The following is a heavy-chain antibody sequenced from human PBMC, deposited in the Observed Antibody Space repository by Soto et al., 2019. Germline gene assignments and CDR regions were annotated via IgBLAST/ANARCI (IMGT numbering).Heavy chain of an antibody. D-gene: IGHD6-13*01. CDR2: IYSGGST. Sequence: SLRLSCATSGFTVSSNYMSWVRQAPGKGLEWVSVIYSGGSTYYADSVKGLFTISRDNSKNTLYLQMNSLRAEDTAVYYCARDLWAAAGGTWGQGTLVTVSS. J-gene: IGHJ5*02. CDR1: GFTVSSNY. CDR3: ARDLWAAAGGT. V-gene: IGHV3-53*01.